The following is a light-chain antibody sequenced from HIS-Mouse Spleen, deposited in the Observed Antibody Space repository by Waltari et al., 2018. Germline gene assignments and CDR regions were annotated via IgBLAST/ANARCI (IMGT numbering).Light chain of an antibody. CDR1: ALPKNY. CDR3: YSTDSSGNHRV. CDR2: EDS. J-gene: IGLJ2*01. Sequence: SYELTQPPSVSVSPGQTARITCPGHALPKNYAYWYQHKSGQAPVLVIYEDSKRPSGIPERFSGSSSGTMATLTISGAQVEDEADYYCYSTDSSGNHRVFGGGTKLTVL. V-gene: IGLV3-10*01.